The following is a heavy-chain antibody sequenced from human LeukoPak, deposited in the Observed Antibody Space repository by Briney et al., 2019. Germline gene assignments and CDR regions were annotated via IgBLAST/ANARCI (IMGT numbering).Heavy chain of an antibody. D-gene: IGHD2-2*01. Sequence: SETLSLTRAVYGGSFSGYYWRWIRQPPGKGLGWNGEINHSGSTNYNPSLKSRVTISADTTKNQFSLKLSSVTAADTAVYYCAREYCSSTSCYGWFDPWGQGTLVAASS. J-gene: IGHJ5*02. CDR1: GGSFSGYY. CDR2: INHSGST. V-gene: IGHV4-34*01. CDR3: AREYCSSTSCYGWFDP.